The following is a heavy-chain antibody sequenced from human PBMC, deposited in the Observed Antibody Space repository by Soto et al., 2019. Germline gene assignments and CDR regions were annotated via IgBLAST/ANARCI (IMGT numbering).Heavy chain of an antibody. V-gene: IGHV1-3*01. J-gene: IGHJ4*02. CDR2: INAGNGNT. Sequence: GASVKVSCKASGYTFTSYAMHWVRQAPGQRLEWMGWINAGNGNTKYSQKFQGRVTITRDTSASTAYMELSSLRSEDTAVYYCARTSYDSSGYTYYFDYWGKGTLVTVYS. D-gene: IGHD3-22*01. CDR1: GYTFTSYA. CDR3: ARTSYDSSGYTYYFDY.